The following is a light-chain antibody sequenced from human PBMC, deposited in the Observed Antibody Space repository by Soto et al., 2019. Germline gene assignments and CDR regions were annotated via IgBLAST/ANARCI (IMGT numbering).Light chain of an antibody. V-gene: IGKV1-5*03. CDR1: QSISTW. J-gene: IGKJ2*01. Sequence: DIHMTQSPSTLSASVGDRVTITCRASQSISTWLAWYRQKPGKAPKLLIYKASILESGVPSRFSGSGSGTEFTLTISSLQPDDFAAYYCQQYETLYTFGQGTKVDIK. CDR3: QQYETLYT. CDR2: KAS.